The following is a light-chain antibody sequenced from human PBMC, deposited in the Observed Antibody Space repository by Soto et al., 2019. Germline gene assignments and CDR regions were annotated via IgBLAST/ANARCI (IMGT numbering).Light chain of an antibody. CDR3: QAWDSDTGV. CDR1: KLGHKY. Sequence: SYELTQPPSVSVSPGQTAGISCSGDKLGHKYVCWYQQKPGQSPVLLIHENYKRPSGVSERFSASNSGNTATLTISGTQTMDEADYYCQAWDSDTGVFGTGTKLTVL. V-gene: IGLV3-1*01. CDR2: ENY. J-gene: IGLJ1*01.